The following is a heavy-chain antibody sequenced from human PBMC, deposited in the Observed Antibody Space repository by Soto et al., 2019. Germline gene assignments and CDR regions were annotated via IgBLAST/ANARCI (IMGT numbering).Heavy chain of an antibody. CDR3: ARGGRIAVAGTPHYYYYGMDV. Sequence: SETQSRTYAVYGGSFIGYYWSWIRQPPGTGLLLIGEINHSGSTNYIPSLKSRVTISVDTSKNQFSLKLSSVTAADTAVYYCARGGRIAVAGTPHYYYYGMDVWGQGTTVTVSS. CDR1: GGSFIGYY. CDR2: INHSGST. V-gene: IGHV4-34*01. D-gene: IGHD6-19*01. J-gene: IGHJ6*01.